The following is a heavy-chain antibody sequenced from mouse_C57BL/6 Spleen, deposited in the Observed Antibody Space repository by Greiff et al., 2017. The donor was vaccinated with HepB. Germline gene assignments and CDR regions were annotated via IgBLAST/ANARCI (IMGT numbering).Heavy chain of an antibody. Sequence: VQLKESGPVLVKPGASVKMSCKASGYTFTDYYMNWVKQSHGKSLEWIGVINPYNGGTSYNQKFKGKATLTVDKSSSTAYMELNSLTSEDSAVYYCARDGNVYAMDYWGQGTSVTVSS. J-gene: IGHJ4*01. CDR3: ARDGNVYAMDY. D-gene: IGHD2-1*01. CDR2: INPYNGGT. V-gene: IGHV1-19*01. CDR1: GYTFTDYY.